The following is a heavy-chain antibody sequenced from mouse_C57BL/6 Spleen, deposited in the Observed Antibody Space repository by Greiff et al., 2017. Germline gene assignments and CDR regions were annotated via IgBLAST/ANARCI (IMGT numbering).Heavy chain of an antibody. Sequence: VQLQQSGPVLVKPGASVKMSCKASGYTFTDYYMNWVKQSHGKSLEWIGVINPYNGGTSSNQKFKGKGTLTVDKSSSTAYMELNSLTSEDSAVYYCARSDVYYGNCAWFAYWGQGTLVTVSA. J-gene: IGHJ3*01. D-gene: IGHD2-1*01. V-gene: IGHV1-19*01. CDR2: INPYNGGT. CDR1: GYTFTDYY. CDR3: ARSDVYYGNCAWFAY.